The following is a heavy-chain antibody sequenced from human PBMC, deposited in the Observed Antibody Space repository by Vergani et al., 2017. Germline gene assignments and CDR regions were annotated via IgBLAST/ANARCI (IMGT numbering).Heavy chain of an antibody. J-gene: IGHJ6*02. Sequence: QVQLVQSGAEVKKPGASVKVSCKASGYTFTSYYMHWVRQAPGQGLEWMGIINPSGGSTSYAQKFQGRVTMTRDTSTSTVYMELSSLRSEDTAVYYCATPIRQKNYYGSGSYWDYYGMDVWGQGTTVTVSS. V-gene: IGHV1-46*01. D-gene: IGHD3-10*01. CDR3: ATPIRQKNYYGSGSYWDYYGMDV. CDR2: INPSGGST. CDR1: GYTFTSYY.